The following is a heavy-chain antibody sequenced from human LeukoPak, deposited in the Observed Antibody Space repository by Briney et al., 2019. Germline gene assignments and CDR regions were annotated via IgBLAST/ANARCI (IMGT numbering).Heavy chain of an antibody. D-gene: IGHD3-10*01. Sequence: ASVTVSCTTSGYTFSFYYMHWLRQAPGQGHGWMGWINPISGGTNFAQKFQGRVTMTRDTSISTAYMELSRLTSDCTAVYFCARAHLTTVRGVIMSLSDWFDPWGQGTLVTVSS. J-gene: IGHJ5*02. CDR1: GYTFSFYY. V-gene: IGHV1-2*02. CDR3: ARAHLTTVRGVIMSLSDWFDP. CDR2: INPISGGT.